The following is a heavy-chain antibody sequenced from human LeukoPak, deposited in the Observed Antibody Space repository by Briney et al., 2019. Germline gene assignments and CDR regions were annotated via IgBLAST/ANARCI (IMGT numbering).Heavy chain of an antibody. CDR2: IWPGASVT. V-gene: IGHV5-51*01. J-gene: IGHJ6*03. Sequence: GGSPETSLQAPGSDFAYFWIGGVRPVRGKGREWKGIIWPGASVTKSTPSFQGQLTISPDNSTTTAYLQWTSLKASDTAIYYCARHEAAYYYYMDVWGKGTTVTVSS. CDR1: GSDFAYFW. CDR3: ARHEAAYYYYMDV. D-gene: IGHD6-13*01.